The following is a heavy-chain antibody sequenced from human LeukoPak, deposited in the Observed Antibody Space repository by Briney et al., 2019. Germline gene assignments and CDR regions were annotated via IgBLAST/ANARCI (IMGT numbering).Heavy chain of an antibody. CDR2: IIPIFGTA. D-gene: IGHD6-19*01. CDR1: GYTFTSYA. CDR3: ARAVAGGLDAFDI. V-gene: IGHV1-69*05. Sequence: SVKVSCKASGYTFTSYAISWVRQAPGQGLEWMGGIIPIFGTANYAQKFQGRVTITTDESTSTAYMELSSLRSEDTAVYYCARAVAGGLDAFDIWGQGTMVTVSS. J-gene: IGHJ3*02.